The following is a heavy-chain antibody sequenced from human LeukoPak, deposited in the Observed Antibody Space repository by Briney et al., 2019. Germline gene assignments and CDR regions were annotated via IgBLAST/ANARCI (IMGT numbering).Heavy chain of an antibody. J-gene: IGHJ4*02. D-gene: IGHD3-10*01. Sequence: SETLSLTCTVSGGSISSYYWSWIRQPAGKGLEWIGRIYTSGSTNYNPSLKSRVTMSVDTTKNQFSLKLSSVTAADTAVYYCARDLWALRGWYFDYWGQGTLVTVSS. V-gene: IGHV4-4*07. CDR2: IYTSGST. CDR1: GGSISSYY. CDR3: ARDLWALRGWYFDY.